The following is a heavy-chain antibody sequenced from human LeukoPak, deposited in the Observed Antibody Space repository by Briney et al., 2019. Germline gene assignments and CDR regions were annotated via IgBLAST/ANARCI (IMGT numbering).Heavy chain of an antibody. J-gene: IGHJ6*02. CDR3: ARDSFTMVRGVSNYYYYGMDV. CDR1: GYTFTSYG. CDR2: ISAYNGNT. D-gene: IGHD3-10*01. Sequence: ASVKVSCKASGYTFTSYGISWVRQAPGQGLERMGWISAYNGNTNYAQKLQGRVTMPTDTSTGTAYMELRSLRSDDTAVYYCARDSFTMVRGVSNYYYYGMDVGGQGTTVTVSS. V-gene: IGHV1-18*04.